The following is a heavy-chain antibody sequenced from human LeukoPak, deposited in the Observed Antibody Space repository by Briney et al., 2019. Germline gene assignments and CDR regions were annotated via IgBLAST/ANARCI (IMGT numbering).Heavy chain of an antibody. V-gene: IGHV4-61*02. Sequence: SETLSLTCTVSGGSISSSSYYWGWIRQPAGKGLEWIGRIYTSGSTNYNPSLKSRVTMSVDTSKNQFSLKLSSVTAADTAVYYCALGIEDVDYWGQGTLVTVSS. J-gene: IGHJ4*02. CDR3: ALGIEDVDY. CDR1: GGSISSSSYY. CDR2: IYTSGST. D-gene: IGHD2-21*01.